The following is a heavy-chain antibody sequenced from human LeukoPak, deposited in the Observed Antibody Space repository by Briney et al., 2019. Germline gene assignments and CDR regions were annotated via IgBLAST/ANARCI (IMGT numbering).Heavy chain of an antibody. V-gene: IGHV3-48*03. CDR1: GFTFSSYE. CDR2: ISSSGSTI. J-gene: IGHJ4*02. Sequence: PGGSLRLSCAASGFTFSSYEMNWVRQAPGKGLEWVSYISSSGSTIYYADSVKGRFTISRDNAKNSLYLQMNSLRAEDAAVYYRARDRNPFDYWGQGTLVTVSS. CDR3: ARDRNPFDY.